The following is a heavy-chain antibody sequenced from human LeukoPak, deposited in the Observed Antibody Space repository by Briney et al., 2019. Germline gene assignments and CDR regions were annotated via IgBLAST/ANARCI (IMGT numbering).Heavy chain of an antibody. CDR2: INPNSGGT. CDR1: GYTFTGYY. J-gene: IGHJ5*02. CDR3: ARGVYSGYDRWFDP. Sequence: ASVKVSCKASGYTFTGYYMHWVRQAPGRGLEWMGWINPNSGGTNYAQKFQGRVTMTRDTSISTAYMELSRLRSDDTAVYYCARGVYSGYDRWFDPWGQGTLVTVSS. D-gene: IGHD5-12*01. V-gene: IGHV1-2*02.